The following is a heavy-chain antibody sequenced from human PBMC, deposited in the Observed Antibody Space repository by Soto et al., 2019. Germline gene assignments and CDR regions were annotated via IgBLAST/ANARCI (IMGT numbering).Heavy chain of an antibody. D-gene: IGHD3-10*01. J-gene: IGHJ4*02. Sequence: QVQLQQWGAGLLKPSETLSLTCAVYGGSFSGYYWNWIRQPPGKGLEWIGEINHSGSTNYNPSLKIRVTISLDTSKNQFSLKLSSMTAADTAVYYCARGYGRHFDYWGQGTLVTVSS. V-gene: IGHV4-34*01. CDR2: INHSGST. CDR1: GGSFSGYY. CDR3: ARGYGRHFDY.